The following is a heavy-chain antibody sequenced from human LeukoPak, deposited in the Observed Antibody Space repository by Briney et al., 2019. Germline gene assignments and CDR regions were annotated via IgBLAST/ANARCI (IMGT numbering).Heavy chain of an antibody. CDR3: ARGHSDWFAFFEY. D-gene: IGHD3-9*01. Sequence: GGSLRLSCAASRFTFSSYSMNWVRQAPGKGLEWVSSISSSSSYIYYADSVKGRFTISRDNAKSSVYLHINNLRAEDTAVYYCARGHSDWFAFFEYWGQGTLVTVSS. J-gene: IGHJ4*02. V-gene: IGHV3-21*01. CDR1: RFTFSSYS. CDR2: ISSSSSYI.